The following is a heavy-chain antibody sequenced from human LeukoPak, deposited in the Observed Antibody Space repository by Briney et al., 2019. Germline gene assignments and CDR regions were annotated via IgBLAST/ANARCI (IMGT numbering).Heavy chain of an antibody. V-gene: IGHV3-33*01. CDR3: ARTAMATGWFDP. CDR2: IWYDGTNI. J-gene: IGHJ5*02. Sequence: GGSLRLSCAASGFAFSSYGMHWVRQAPGKGLEWVAIIWYDGTNIYYTDSVKGRFTISRDNSKNMLYLQMNSLRAEDTAVYYCARTAMATGWFDPWGQGTLVTVSS. CDR1: GFAFSSYG. D-gene: IGHD5-18*01.